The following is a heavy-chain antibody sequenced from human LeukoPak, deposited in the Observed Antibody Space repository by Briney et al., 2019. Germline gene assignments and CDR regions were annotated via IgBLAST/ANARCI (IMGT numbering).Heavy chain of an antibody. J-gene: IGHJ4*02. CDR3: ARHVISSWCHYFDY. Sequence: SETLSLTCTVSGGSISSSSYYWGWIRQPPGKGLEWIGSIYYSGSTYYNPSLKSRVTISVDTSKNQFSLKLSSVTAADTAVYYCARHVISSWCHYFDYWGQGTLVTVSS. V-gene: IGHV4-39*01. CDR1: GGSISSSSYY. D-gene: IGHD6-13*01. CDR2: IYYSGST.